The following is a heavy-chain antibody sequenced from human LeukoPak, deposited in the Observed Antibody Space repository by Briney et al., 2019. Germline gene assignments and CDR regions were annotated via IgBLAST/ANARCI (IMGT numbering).Heavy chain of an antibody. Sequence: GSLRLSCAASGFTFSSHGMNWVRQPPGKGLEWIGNIYYSGSTYYNPSLKSRVTISVDTSKNQFSLRLKSVTAADTSIYYCARPRSRISWFDPWGQGTLVTVSS. CDR2: IYYSGST. J-gene: IGHJ5*02. V-gene: IGHV4-39*01. CDR3: ARPRSRISWFDP. D-gene: IGHD2-15*01. CDR1: GFTFSSHGMN.